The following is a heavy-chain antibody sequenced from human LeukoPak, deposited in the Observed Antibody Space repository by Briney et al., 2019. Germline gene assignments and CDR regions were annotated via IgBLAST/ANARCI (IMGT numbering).Heavy chain of an antibody. J-gene: IGHJ4*02. Sequence: GGSLRLSCAASGFTFSNYAMTWVRQAPGMGLEGVSSISGSGDSTYYADSVKGRFTISRDNSKNTLYLQMDSPRVEDTVIYYCAKVGIAGPSRGGGYLDYWGQGTPVTVSS. V-gene: IGHV3-23*01. CDR1: GFTFSNYA. D-gene: IGHD6-13*01. CDR3: AKVGIAGPSRGGGYLDY. CDR2: ISGSGDST.